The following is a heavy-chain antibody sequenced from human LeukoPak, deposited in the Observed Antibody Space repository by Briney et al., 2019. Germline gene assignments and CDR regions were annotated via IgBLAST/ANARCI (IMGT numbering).Heavy chain of an antibody. CDR1: GGSISSYY. V-gene: IGHV4-59*01. D-gene: IGHD3-9*01. J-gene: IGHJ3*02. Sequence: PSETLSLTCTVSGGSISSYYWSWIRQPPGKGLERIGYIYYSGSTNYNPSLKSRVTISVDTSKNQFSLKLSSVTAADTAVYYCARGYFARSTDAFDIWGQGTMVTASS. CDR3: ARGYFARSTDAFDI. CDR2: IYYSGST.